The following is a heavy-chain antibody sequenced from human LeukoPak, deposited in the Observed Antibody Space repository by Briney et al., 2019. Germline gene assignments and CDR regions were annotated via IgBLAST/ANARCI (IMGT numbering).Heavy chain of an antibody. CDR2: ISSSGSTI. J-gene: IGHJ4*02. V-gene: IGHV3-48*03. D-gene: IGHD4-23*01. CDR3: ARVDPDYGGNSGIDY. CDR1: AFTFSSYE. Sequence: PGGSLRLSCAASAFTFSSYEMNWVRQAPGKGLEWVSYISSSGSTIYYADSVKGRFTISRDNAKNSLYLQMNSLRAEDTAVYYCARVDPDYGGNSGIDYWGQGTLVTVSS.